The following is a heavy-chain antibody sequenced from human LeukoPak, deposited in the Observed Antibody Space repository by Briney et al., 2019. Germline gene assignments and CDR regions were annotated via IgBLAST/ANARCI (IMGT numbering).Heavy chain of an antibody. CDR1: GGTFSSYA. Sequence: SVKVSCKASGGTFSSYAISWVRQAPGQGLEWMGGIIPIFGTANYAQKFQGRVTITADKSTSTAYMELSSLRSEDTAVYYCAINYDILTGYTAGEDYWGQGTLVTVSS. D-gene: IGHD3-9*01. J-gene: IGHJ4*02. V-gene: IGHV1-69*06. CDR2: IIPIFGTA. CDR3: AINYDILTGYTAGEDY.